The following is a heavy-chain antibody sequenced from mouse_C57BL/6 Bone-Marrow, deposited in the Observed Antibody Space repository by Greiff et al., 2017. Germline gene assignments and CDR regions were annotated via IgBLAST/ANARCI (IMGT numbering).Heavy chain of an antibody. V-gene: IGHV1-59*01. CDR3: APWYFDV. CDR1: GYTFTSYW. Sequence: QVQLQQPGAELVRPGTSVKLSCKASGYTFTSYWMHWVKQRPGQGLEWIGVIDPSDSYTNYNQKFKGKATLTVDTSSSTAYIQLSSLTSEDSAVYYCAPWYFDVWGTGTTVTVSS. CDR2: IDPSDSYT. J-gene: IGHJ1*03.